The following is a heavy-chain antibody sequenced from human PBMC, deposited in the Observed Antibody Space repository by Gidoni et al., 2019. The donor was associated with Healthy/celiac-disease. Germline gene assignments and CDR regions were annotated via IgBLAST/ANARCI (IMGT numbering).Heavy chain of an antibody. CDR3: ARHKYYYDSSGYYITRRLDY. V-gene: IGHV4-34*01. Sequence: QVQLQQWGAGLLKPSETLSLTCAVYGGSFSGYYWSWIRQPPGKGLEWIGEINHSGSTNYNPSLKSRVTISVDTSKNQFSLKLSSVTAADTAVYYCARHKYYYDSSGYYITRRLDYWGQGTLVTVSS. CDR1: GGSFSGYY. CDR2: INHSGST. J-gene: IGHJ4*02. D-gene: IGHD3-22*01.